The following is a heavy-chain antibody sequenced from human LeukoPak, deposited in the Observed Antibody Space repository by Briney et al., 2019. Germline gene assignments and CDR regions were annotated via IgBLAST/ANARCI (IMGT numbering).Heavy chain of an antibody. J-gene: IGHJ6*03. CDR2: IRYDGSNK. Sequence: GGSLRLSCAASGFTFNSYGMHWVRQAPGKGLEWVAFIRYDGSNKYYADSVKGRFTISRDNSKNTLYLQMNSLRAEDTAVYYCANIAGSEDYMDVWGKGTTVTVSS. V-gene: IGHV3-30*02. CDR1: GFTFNSYG. D-gene: IGHD3-16*02. CDR3: ANIAGSEDYMDV.